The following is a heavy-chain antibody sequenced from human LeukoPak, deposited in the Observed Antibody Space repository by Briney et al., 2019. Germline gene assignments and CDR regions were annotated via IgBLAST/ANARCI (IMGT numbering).Heavy chain of an antibody. CDR1: GYSFTSYW. CDR2: IYPGDSDT. J-gene: IGHJ4*02. CDR3: ARRFPIAVAGTGFDY. V-gene: IGHV5-51*01. Sequence: GESLKISCKGSGYSFTSYWIGWVRQMPGKGLEWMGIIYPGDSDTRYSPPFQGQVTISADKSISTAYLQWSSLKASDTAMYYCARRFPIAVAGTGFDYWGQGTLVTVSS. D-gene: IGHD6-19*01.